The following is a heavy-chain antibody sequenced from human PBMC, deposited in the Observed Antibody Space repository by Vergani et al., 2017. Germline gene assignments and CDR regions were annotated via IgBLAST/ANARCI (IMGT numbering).Heavy chain of an antibody. CDR3: ARIPYYYDSSVPDPTRDFDY. V-gene: IGHV1-69*01. D-gene: IGHD3-22*01. CDR1: GGTFSSYA. Sequence: QVQLVQSGAEVKKPGSSVKVSCKASGGTFSSYAISWVRQAPGQGLEWMGGIIPIFGTANYAQKFQGRVTITADESTSTAYMELSSLRSEDTAVYYGARIPYYYDSSVPDPTRDFDYWGQGTLVTVSS. J-gene: IGHJ4*02. CDR2: IIPIFGTA.